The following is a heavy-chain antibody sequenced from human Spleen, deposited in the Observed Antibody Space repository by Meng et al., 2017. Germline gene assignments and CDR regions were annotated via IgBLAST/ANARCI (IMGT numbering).Heavy chain of an antibody. CDR3: ARGPTTMAHDFDY. CDR1: GGSFSDYN. CDR2: INHSGST. V-gene: IGHV4-34*01. J-gene: IGHJ4*02. D-gene: IGHD4-11*01. Sequence: QLQRQQWGAGLLKPSETLSRPCVVSGGSFSDYNWSWSRQPPGKGLEWIGEINHSGSTNYNPSLESRATISVDTSQNNLSLKLSSVTAADSAVYYCARGPTTMAHDFDYWGQGTLVTVSS.